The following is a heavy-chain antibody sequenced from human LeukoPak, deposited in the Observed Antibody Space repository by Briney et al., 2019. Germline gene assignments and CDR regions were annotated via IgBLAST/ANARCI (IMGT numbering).Heavy chain of an antibody. Sequence: PGESLRLSCAASGFTVSSNYMSWIRQAPGKGLEWVSVIYSGGSTYYADSVKGRFTISRDNSKNTLYLQMNSLRAEDTAVYYCARAGSGGLLGYWGQGTLVTVSS. CDR1: GFTVSSNY. CDR3: ARAGSGGLLGY. D-gene: IGHD2-8*02. CDR2: IYSGGST. J-gene: IGHJ4*02. V-gene: IGHV3-66*01.